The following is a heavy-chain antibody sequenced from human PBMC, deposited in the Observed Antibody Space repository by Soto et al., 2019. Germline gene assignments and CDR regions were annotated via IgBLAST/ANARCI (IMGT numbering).Heavy chain of an antibody. D-gene: IGHD2-2*01. CDR1: GGTFSSYA. Sequence: SVKVSFKASGGTFSSYAISWVRQAPGQGLEWMGGIIPIFGTANYAQKFQGRVTITADESTSTAYMELSSLRSEYTAVYYCARADIVVVPAALDYYYYGMEVWGQGTTVTVSS. J-gene: IGHJ6*02. CDR3: ARADIVVVPAALDYYYYGMEV. CDR2: IIPIFGTA. V-gene: IGHV1-69*13.